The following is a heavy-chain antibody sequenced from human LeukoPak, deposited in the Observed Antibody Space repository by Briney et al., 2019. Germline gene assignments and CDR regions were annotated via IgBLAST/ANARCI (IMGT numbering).Heavy chain of an antibody. CDR1: GFTFSSYG. Sequence: GGSLRLSCAASGFTFSSYGMHWVRQAPGKGLEWVAVIWYDGSNKYYADPVKGRFTISRDNSKNTLYLQMNSLRAEDTAVYYCARDGRYYALDYWGQGTLVTVSS. V-gene: IGHV3-33*01. D-gene: IGHD1-26*01. CDR3: ARDGRYYALDY. J-gene: IGHJ4*02. CDR2: IWYDGSNK.